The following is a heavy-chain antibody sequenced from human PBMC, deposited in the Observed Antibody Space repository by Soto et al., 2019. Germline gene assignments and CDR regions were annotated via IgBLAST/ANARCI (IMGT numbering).Heavy chain of an antibody. CDR1: GFTFSSYA. CDR3: ARWKYDAMDV. V-gene: IGHV3-23*01. J-gene: IGHJ6*02. D-gene: IGHD1-1*01. CDR2: ISGSGGST. Sequence: EVQLLESGGGLVQPGGSLRLSCAASGFTFSSYAMSWVRQGPGKGLEWVSAISGSGGSTYYADSVKGRFTISRDDSKNTVYLQMNSLRIEDTAVYYCARWKYDAMDVWGLGTTVSVPS.